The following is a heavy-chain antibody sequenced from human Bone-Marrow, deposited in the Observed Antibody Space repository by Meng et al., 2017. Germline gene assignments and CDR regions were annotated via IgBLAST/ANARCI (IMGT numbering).Heavy chain of an antibody. CDR1: GFTFSSYA. V-gene: IGHV3-23*01. CDR3: AKKGGNHEYDY. D-gene: IGHD2/OR15-2a*01. CDR2: ITTSAETT. Sequence: GESLMISCAATGFTFSSYAMSWVRQAPGQGLEWVSGITTSAETTYDVVSVKDRFNITRDNSKNTLYLKMNILRAEDTAVYYCAKKGGNHEYDYWGQGTLVTVSS. J-gene: IGHJ4*02.